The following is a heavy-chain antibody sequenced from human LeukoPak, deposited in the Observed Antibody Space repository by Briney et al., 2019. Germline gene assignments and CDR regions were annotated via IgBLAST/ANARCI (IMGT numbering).Heavy chain of an antibody. J-gene: IGHJ5*02. CDR2: ISYDGSNK. CDR3: ARAAPYSSSWYQNWFDP. D-gene: IGHD6-13*01. V-gene: IGHV3-30*04. Sequence: PGRSLRLSCAASGFTFSSYAMHWVRQAPGKGLEWVAVISYDGSNKYYADSVKGRFTISRDNSKNTLYLQMNSLRAEDTAVYYCARAAPYSSSWYQNWFDPWGQGTLVTVSS. CDR1: GFTFSSYA.